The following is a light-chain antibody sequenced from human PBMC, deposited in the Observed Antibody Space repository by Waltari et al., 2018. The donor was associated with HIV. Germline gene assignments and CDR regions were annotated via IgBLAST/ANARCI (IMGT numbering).Light chain of an antibody. CDR3: CSYAGSYIWV. J-gene: IGLJ3*02. CDR2: DVS. V-gene: IGLV2-11*01. CDR1: RSYVGGYNY. Sequence: QSALTQPRSVSGSPGQSVTISCTEPRSYVGGYNYVSWYQQHPGKAPKVMIYDVSKRPSGVPDRFSGSKSGNTASLTISGLQAEDEADYYCCSYAGSYIWVFGGGTKLTVL.